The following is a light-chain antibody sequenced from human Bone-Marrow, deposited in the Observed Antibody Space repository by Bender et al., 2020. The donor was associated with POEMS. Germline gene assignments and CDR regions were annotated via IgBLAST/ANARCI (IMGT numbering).Light chain of an antibody. J-gene: IGLJ3*02. CDR3: AVWDDSLNGWV. CDR1: SSNIGAHA. Sequence: QSVLTQPPSASGTPGQRVTISCSGGSSNIGAHAVNWYQHLPGTAPKLLIYSGHRRPSEVPDRFSGSRSGTSASLAISGLQSEDEADYYCAVWDDSLNGWVFGGETELTVL. CDR2: SGH. V-gene: IGLV1-44*01.